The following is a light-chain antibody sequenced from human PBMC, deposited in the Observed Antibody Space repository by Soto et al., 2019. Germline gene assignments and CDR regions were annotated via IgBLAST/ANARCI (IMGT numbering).Light chain of an antibody. CDR3: SSYAVNNKVV. CDR1: GSDISAYNY. J-gene: IGLJ2*01. V-gene: IGLV2-14*01. CDR2: EVG. Sequence: QSALTQPASVSGSPGQSITISCTGTGSDISAYNYVSWYQQHPGKAPKLMIYEVGDRPSGLSNRFSGSKSGNTASLTISRLQPEDEADYYCSSYAVNNKVVFGGGTKLTVL.